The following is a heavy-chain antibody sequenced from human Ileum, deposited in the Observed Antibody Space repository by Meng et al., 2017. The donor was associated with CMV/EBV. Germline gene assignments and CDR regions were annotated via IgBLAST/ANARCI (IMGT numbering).Heavy chain of an antibody. V-gene: IGHV4-39*07. CDR3: ARDLTNKWFYY. CDR1: GGSISSGSHS. J-gene: IGHJ4*02. Sequence: QLQLQESGPGLVKPSETLSLPCTVSGGSISSGSHSWAWFRQPPGKRLEWIGSMYFSGIADYNPSLKSRVTISLHATQKQFSLRLTSVTAADSAVYFCARDLTNKWFYYWGQGTLVTVSS. D-gene: IGHD1-26*01. CDR2: MYFSGIA.